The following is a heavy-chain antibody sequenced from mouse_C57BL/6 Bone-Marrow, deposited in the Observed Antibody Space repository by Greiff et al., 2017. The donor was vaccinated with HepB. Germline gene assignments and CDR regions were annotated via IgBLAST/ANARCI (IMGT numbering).Heavy chain of an antibody. V-gene: IGHV5-6*01. D-gene: IGHD6-2*01. Sequence: EVQLVESGGDLVKPGGSLKLSCAASGFTFSSYGMSWVRQTPDKRLEWVATISSGGSYTYYPDSVKGRFTISRDNAKNTLYLQMSSLKSEDTAMYYCARPLSFAYWGQGTLVTVSA. J-gene: IGHJ3*01. CDR2: ISSGGSYT. CDR1: GFTFSSYG. CDR3: ARPLSFAY.